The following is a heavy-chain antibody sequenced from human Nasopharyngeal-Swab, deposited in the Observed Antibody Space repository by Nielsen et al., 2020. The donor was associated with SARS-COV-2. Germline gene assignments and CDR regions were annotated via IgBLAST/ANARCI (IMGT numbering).Heavy chain of an antibody. J-gene: IGHJ1*01. D-gene: IGHD6-13*01. CDR1: GGTFSSYA. Sequence: SVKVSCKASGGTFSSYAISWVRQAPGQGLEWMGRIIPILGIANYAQKFQGRVTITADKSTSTAYMELSSLRSEDTAVCYCARVDDSSSWYRYRDPAEYFQHWGQGTLVTVSS. CDR3: ARVDDSSSWYRYRDPAEYFQH. V-gene: IGHV1-69*04. CDR2: IIPILGIA.